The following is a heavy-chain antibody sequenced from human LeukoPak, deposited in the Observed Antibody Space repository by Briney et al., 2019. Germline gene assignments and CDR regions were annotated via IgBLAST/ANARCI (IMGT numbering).Heavy chain of an antibody. CDR3: AKDYQGYYRSFDY. D-gene: IGHD3-22*01. CDR1: GFTFSSYA. CDR2: ISGSGGST. V-gene: IGHV3-23*01. J-gene: IGHJ4*02. Sequence: GGSLRLSCAASGFTFSSYAISWVRQAPGKGLEWVSAISGSGGSTYYADSVKGRFTISRDNSKNTLYLQMNSLRAEDTAVYYCAKDYQGYYRSFDYWGQGTLVTVSS.